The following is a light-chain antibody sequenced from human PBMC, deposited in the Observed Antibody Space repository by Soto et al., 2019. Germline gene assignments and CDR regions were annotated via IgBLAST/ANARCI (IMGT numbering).Light chain of an antibody. J-gene: IGLJ1*01. CDR1: SSNIGAGYD. V-gene: IGLV1-40*01. Sequence: QSVLTQPPSVSGAPGQRVTISCTGSSSNIGAGYDVHWYQQLPGTAPKLLIYGNSNRPSGVPDRFSGSKSGTSASLAISGLRSEDEADYYCAAWDDSLSGLYVFGTGTKLTVL. CDR3: AAWDDSLSGLYV. CDR2: GNS.